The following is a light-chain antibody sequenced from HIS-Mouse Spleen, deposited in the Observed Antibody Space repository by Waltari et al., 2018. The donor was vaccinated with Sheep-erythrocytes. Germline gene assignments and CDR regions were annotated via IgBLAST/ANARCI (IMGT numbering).Light chain of an antibody. Sequence: QSALTQPASVSGSPGQSITISCTGTSSDVGSYNLVSWYQQHPCKAPKLMIYEGSKRPSGVSNRFSGSKSGNTASLTIYGLQAEDEADYYCCSYAGSSTPWVFGGGTKLTVL. CDR1: SSDVGSYNL. J-gene: IGLJ3*02. V-gene: IGLV2-23*01. CDR2: EGS. CDR3: CSYAGSSTPWV.